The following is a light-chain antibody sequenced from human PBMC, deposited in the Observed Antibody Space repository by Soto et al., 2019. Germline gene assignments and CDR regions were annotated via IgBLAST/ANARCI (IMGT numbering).Light chain of an antibody. V-gene: IGKV3-11*01. CDR3: QQRLNWPPG. Sequence: EIVMTQSPATLSVSPGERVTLSCRASQFISTNLAWYQQRPGQAPRLLIYYASTRAAGIPARFSGSGSGTEFTLTISDLEPADFGLYYCQQRLNWPPGFGQGTKVEIK. J-gene: IGKJ1*01. CDR1: QFISTN. CDR2: YAS.